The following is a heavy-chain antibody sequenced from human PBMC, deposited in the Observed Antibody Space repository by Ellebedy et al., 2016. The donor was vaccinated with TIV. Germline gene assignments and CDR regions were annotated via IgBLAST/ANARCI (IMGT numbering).Heavy chain of an antibody. J-gene: IGHJ6*03. CDR2: MNPNSGNT. CDR1: GYTFTSYD. CDR3: ARRGQAARRGYYYYYMDV. V-gene: IGHV1-8*01. D-gene: IGHD6-6*01. Sequence: ASVKVSCXASGYTFTSYDINWVRQATGQGLEWMGWMNPNSGNTGYAQKFQGRVTMTRNTSISTAYMELSSLRSEDTAVYYCARRGQAARRGYYYYYMDVWGKGTTVTVSS.